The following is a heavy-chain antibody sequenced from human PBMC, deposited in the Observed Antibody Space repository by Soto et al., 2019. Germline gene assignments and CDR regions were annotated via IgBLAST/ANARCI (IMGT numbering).Heavy chain of an antibody. CDR1: GGSISSSNW. J-gene: IGHJ4*02. D-gene: IGHD4-17*01. Sequence: QVQLQESGPGLVKPSGTLFLTCAVSGGSISSSNWWRWVRQPPGKGLERIGKIYHSGSTNYTPSLKSRVTISVDKSKNQLSLKLSSVTAADTAVYYCAIRTTVTTRLGYWGQGALVTVSS. V-gene: IGHV4-4*02. CDR3: AIRTTVTTRLGY. CDR2: IYHSGST.